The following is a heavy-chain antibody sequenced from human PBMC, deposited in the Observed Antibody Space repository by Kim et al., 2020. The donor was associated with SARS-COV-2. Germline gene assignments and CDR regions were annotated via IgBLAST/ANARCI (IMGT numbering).Heavy chain of an antibody. CDR3: ARRHCSSTSCYFSSGWFDP. J-gene: IGHJ5*02. CDR1: GYSFTSYW. Sequence: GESLKISCKGSGYSFTSYWIGWVRQMPGKGLEWMGIIYPGDSDTRYSPSFQGQVNISADKSISTAYLQWSSLKASDTAMYYCARRHCSSTSCYFSSGWFDPWGQGTLVTVSS. CDR2: IYPGDSDT. D-gene: IGHD2-2*01. V-gene: IGHV5-51*01.